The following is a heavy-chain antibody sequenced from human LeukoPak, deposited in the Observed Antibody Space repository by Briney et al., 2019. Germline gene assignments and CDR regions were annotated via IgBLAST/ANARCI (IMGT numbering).Heavy chain of an antibody. CDR3: ARPYSGSYGSYFDY. J-gene: IGHJ4*02. Sequence: ETLSLTCVVYGGSFSGYSWSWIRQPPGKGLEWIGEINQRRNTNYNPSLKSRVTISIDTSKNQFSLKLSSVTAADTAVYYCARPYSGSYGSYFDYWGQGTLVTVSS. V-gene: IGHV4-34*01. D-gene: IGHD1-26*01. CDR2: INQRRNT. CDR1: GGSFSGYS.